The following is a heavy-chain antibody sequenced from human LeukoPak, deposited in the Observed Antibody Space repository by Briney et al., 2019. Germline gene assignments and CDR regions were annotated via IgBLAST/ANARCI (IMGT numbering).Heavy chain of an antibody. CDR2: INPNSGGT. J-gene: IGHJ5*02. Sequence: ASVKVSCKASGYTITGYYMHWVRQAPGQGLEWMGRINPNSGGTNSAQKFQGRITMTRDTSISTAYMELSGLRSDDTAVYYCARDSGIAAAGPSGNWFDPWGQGTLVTVSS. D-gene: IGHD6-13*01. CDR1: GYTITGYY. CDR3: ARDSGIAAAGPSGNWFDP. V-gene: IGHV1-2*06.